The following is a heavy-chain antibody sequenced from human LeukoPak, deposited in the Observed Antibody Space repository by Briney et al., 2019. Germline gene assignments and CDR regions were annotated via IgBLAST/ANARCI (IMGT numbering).Heavy chain of an antibody. J-gene: IGHJ4*02. Sequence: SETLSLTCTISGGSISSYYWSWIRQPPGKGLEWIGYIYFSGSTNYNPSLKSRVTISVDTSKNQFSLKLSSVTAADTAVYYCARGGWSLDYWGQGTLVTVSS. D-gene: IGHD2-15*01. CDR2: IYFSGST. V-gene: IGHV4-59*01. CDR1: GGSISSYY. CDR3: ARGGWSLDY.